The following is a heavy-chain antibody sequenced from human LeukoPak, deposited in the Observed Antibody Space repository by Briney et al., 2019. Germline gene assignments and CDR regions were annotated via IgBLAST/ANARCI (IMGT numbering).Heavy chain of an antibody. CDR3: AAGPFYDDSGYLRFEY. D-gene: IGHD3-22*01. CDR1: GFTFTRSA. J-gene: IGHJ4*02. CDR2: IVVGSGNT. Sequence: ASVKVSCKASGFTFTRSAVQWVRQARGQRLEWIGWIVVGSGNTNYAQKFQERGTITRDMSTSTAYMELSSLTSEDTAVYYCAAGPFYDDSGYLRFEYWDQGTLVTVPS. V-gene: IGHV1-58*01.